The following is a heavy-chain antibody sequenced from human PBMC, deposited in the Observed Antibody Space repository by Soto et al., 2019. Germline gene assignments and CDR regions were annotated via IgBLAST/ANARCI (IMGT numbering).Heavy chain of an antibody. J-gene: IGHJ3*02. V-gene: IGHV3-21*01. CDR3: ASVGYDFWSGYYILGPRVDAFDI. Sequence: GGSLRLSCAASGFTFSSYSMNWVRQAPGKGLEWVSSISSSSSYIYYADSVKGRFTISRDNAKNSLYLQMNSLRAEDTAVYYCASVGYDFWSGYYILGPRVDAFDIWGQGTMVTVSS. CDR2: ISSSSSYI. D-gene: IGHD3-3*01. CDR1: GFTFSSYS.